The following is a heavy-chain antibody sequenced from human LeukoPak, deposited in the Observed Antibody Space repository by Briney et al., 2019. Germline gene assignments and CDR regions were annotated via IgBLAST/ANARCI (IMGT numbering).Heavy chain of an antibody. CDR2: IKQDGSEK. CDR3: ARGYYDFWSGYYCGDPFDY. V-gene: IGHV3-7*04. J-gene: IGHJ4*02. Sequence: GGSLRLTCAASGLTFSSYWMSWVRQAPGKGLEWVANIKQDGSEKYYVDSVKGRFTISRDNAKNSLYLQMNSLRAEDTAVYYCARGYYDFWSGYYCGDPFDYWGQGTLVTVSS. CDR1: GLTFSSYW. D-gene: IGHD3-3*01.